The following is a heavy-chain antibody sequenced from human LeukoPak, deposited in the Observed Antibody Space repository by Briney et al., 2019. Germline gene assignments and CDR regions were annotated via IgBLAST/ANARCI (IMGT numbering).Heavy chain of an antibody. V-gene: IGHV4-30-2*01. D-gene: IGHD6-6*01. CDR1: GGSISSGGYS. CDR2: IYHSGST. J-gene: IGHJ4*02. Sequence: SETLSLTCAVSGGSISSGGYSWSWIRQPPGKGLEWIGYIYHSGSTYYNPSLKSRVTISVDTSKNQFSLKLSSVTAADTAVYYCVWGRYSSSWPDFDYWGQGTLVTVSS. CDR3: VWGRYSSSWPDFDY.